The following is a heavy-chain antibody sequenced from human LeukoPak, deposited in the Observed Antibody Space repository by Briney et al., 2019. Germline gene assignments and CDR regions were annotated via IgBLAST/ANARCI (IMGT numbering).Heavy chain of an antibody. CDR2: INPKTGVT. V-gene: IGHV1-2*02. CDR1: GYTFTGYF. J-gene: IGHJ5*02. Sequence: SVKVSCKASGYTFTGYFMHWVRQAPGQGLEWMGWINPKTGVTNYEQKFQGRVIMTRDTSISTVYMEVTRLTSDDTAVYYCARHMTTANNWFDPWGRGTLVTVSS. CDR3: ARHMTTANNWFDP. D-gene: IGHD1-1*01.